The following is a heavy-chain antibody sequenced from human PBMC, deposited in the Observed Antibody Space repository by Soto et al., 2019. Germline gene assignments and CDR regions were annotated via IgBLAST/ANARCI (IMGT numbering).Heavy chain of an antibody. Sequence: QAQLVQSGAEVKKPGASVKVSCKTSGYTFINYYIHWVRQAPGQGLEWMGGVNPRSGDTNYAQKFQGRVTMTRDTSNSTANMELISLRSDDTAVFYCAKQLAYCGGDCFTEPIEYWGQGTLVTVSS. D-gene: IGHD2-21*02. CDR3: AKQLAYCGGDCFTEPIEY. CDR1: GYTFINYY. J-gene: IGHJ4*02. CDR2: VNPRSGDT. V-gene: IGHV1-2*02.